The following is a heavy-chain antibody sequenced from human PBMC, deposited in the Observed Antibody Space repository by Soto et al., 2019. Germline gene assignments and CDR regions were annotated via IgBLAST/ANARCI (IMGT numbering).Heavy chain of an antibody. D-gene: IGHD5-12*01. CDR1: GYTFTSYG. V-gene: IGHV1-18*01. CDR2: ISAYNGKT. CDR3: ARGGDVNYSHGMDV. J-gene: IGHJ6*02. Sequence: QVQLVQSGGEVKKPGASVKLSCTASGYTFTSYGISWVRQAPGQGLEWMGWISAYNGKTNYAQNVQGRVTMTTDTSKRTAYMDLRSLRSDDTAVYYCARGGDVNYSHGMDVWGQGTTVTVSS.